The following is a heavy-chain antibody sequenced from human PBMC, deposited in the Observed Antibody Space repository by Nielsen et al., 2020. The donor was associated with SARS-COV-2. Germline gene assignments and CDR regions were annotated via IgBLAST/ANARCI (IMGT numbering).Heavy chain of an antibody. D-gene: IGHD1-26*01. CDR3: ARMYGGTIGY. J-gene: IGHJ4*02. CDR1: GGSFSSYY. CDR2: IYYSGST. Sequence: SETLSLTCTVSGGSFSSYYWSWIRQPPGKGLEWLGYIYYSGSTNYNPSLQSRVTISVDTSKNQFSLRLASVTPADTAVYYCARMYGGTIGYWGQGIMVSVSS. V-gene: IGHV4-59*01.